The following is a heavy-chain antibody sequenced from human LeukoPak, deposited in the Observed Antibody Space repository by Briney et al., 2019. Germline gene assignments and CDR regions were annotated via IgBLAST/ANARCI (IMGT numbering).Heavy chain of an antibody. J-gene: IGHJ4*02. V-gene: IGHV3-48*02. CDR3: ARGGAQWLGY. CDR1: GFTFSIYG. CDR2: IDSSSTTT. D-gene: IGHD6-19*01. Sequence: GGSLRLSCAASGFTFSIYGMNWVRQAPGKGLGWVSYIDSSSTTTYYADSVKGRFTISRDKAKNSLYLQMNSLRDEDTAVYYCARGGAQWLGYWGQGTLVTVSS.